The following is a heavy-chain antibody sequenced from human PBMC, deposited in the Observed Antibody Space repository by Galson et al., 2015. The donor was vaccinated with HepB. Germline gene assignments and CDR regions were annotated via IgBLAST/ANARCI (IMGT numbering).Heavy chain of an antibody. J-gene: IGHJ6*02. D-gene: IGHD2-2*01. Sequence: SLRLSCAASGFTFSSYSMNWVRQAPGKGLEWVSSISSSSSYIYYADSVKGRFTISRDNAKNSLYLQMNSLRAEDTAVYYCARVPGYQENYYYYGMDVWGQGTTVTVSS. CDR3: ARVPGYQENYYYYGMDV. V-gene: IGHV3-21*01. CDR2: ISSSSSYI. CDR1: GFTFSSYS.